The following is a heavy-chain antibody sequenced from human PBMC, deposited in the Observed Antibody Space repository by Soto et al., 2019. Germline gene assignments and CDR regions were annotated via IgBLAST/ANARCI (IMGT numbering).Heavy chain of an antibody. D-gene: IGHD2-15*01. V-gene: IGHV2-5*02. Sequence: QITLKESGPTLVKPTQTLTLTCSFSGFSLSTSAAGVGWIRQPPGKALEWLALIYWDEDKRYSPSLKSRLTITQDTSTNEVVLTMTNMDPVDTGTYYCAHKGGRGAGMDVWGQGTTVTVSS. CDR2: IYWDEDK. J-gene: IGHJ6*02. CDR1: GFSLSTSAAG. CDR3: AHKGGRGAGMDV.